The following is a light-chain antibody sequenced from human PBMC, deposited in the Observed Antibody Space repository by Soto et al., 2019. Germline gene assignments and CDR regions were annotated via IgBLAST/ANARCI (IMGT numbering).Light chain of an antibody. CDR3: CSSAPESTYV. CDR2: EVN. J-gene: IGLJ1*01. CDR1: SSDIGAYDY. Sequence: QSALTQPASLSGSPGQSITISCTGTSSDIGAYDYVSWFQQHPGKAPKLMISEVNNRPSGVSNRFSGSKSGNTAYLTISALQADDEADYFCCSSAPESTYVFGTGTKGTV. V-gene: IGLV2-14*01.